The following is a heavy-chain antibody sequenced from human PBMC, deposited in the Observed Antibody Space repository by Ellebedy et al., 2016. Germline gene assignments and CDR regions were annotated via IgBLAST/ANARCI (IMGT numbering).Heavy chain of an antibody. CDR2: IFYSGST. CDR1: GGSISSSNYY. V-gene: IGHV4-31*03. D-gene: IGHD1-26*01. J-gene: IGHJ3*02. Sequence: SETLSLXXTVSGGSISSSNYYWSWIRQHPGKGLEWVGYIFYSGSTYYNPSLKSRLIISVDTSKNQFSLKMNSVTAADTAIYYCARTGARAADAFDIWGQGTMVTVSS. CDR3: ARTGARAADAFDI.